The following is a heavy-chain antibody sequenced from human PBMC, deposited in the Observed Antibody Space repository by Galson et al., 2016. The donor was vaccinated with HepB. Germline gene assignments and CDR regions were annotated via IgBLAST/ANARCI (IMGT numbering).Heavy chain of an antibody. CDR2: MSYDGGNK. CDR1: GFAFSNFA. J-gene: IGHJ6*02. D-gene: IGHD3-10*01. V-gene: IGHV3-30*04. Sequence: SLRLSCAASGFAFSNFAVHWVRQAPGKGLEWVAVMSYDGGNKYYADSVKGRFTISRDNSKNTLFLQMNSLRAEDTAVYYCARDKSGGYYGSGTYLRNYYAMDVLGQGTTVTVSS. CDR3: ARDKSGGYYGSGTYLRNYYAMDV.